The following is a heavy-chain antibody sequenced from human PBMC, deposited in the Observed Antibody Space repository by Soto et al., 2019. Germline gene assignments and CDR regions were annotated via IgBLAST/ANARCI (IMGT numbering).Heavy chain of an antibody. V-gene: IGHV4-39*01. CDR1: GGSISSSSYY. CDR3: AKIMITFGGVIVMGNAFDI. Sequence: QLQLQESGPGLVKPSETLSLTCTVSGGSISSSSYYWGWIRQPPGKGLEWIGSIYYSGSTYYNPSLKSRVTISVDTSKNQFSLKLSSVTAAETAVYDCAKIMITFGGVIVMGNAFDIWGQGTMVTVSS. D-gene: IGHD3-16*02. J-gene: IGHJ3*02. CDR2: IYYSGST.